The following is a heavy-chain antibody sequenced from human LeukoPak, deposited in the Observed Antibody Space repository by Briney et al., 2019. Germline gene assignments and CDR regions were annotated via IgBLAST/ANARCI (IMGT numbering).Heavy chain of an antibody. D-gene: IGHD3-22*01. Sequence: GGSLRLSCAASGLTLSSDWMSWVRQAPGKGLEWVANIRQDGSEKHYVGSVKGRFTISRDNAKNSLSLQINSLRAEDTAVYYCVRQNGGYSYGMDVWGQGTTVTVS. CDR3: VRQNGGYSYGMDV. CDR2: IRQDGSEK. CDR1: GLTLSSDW. J-gene: IGHJ6*02. V-gene: IGHV3-7*01.